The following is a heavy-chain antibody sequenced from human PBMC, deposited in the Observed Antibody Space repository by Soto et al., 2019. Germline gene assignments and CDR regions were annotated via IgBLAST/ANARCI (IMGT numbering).Heavy chain of an antibody. CDR2: IIPIFGTV. D-gene: IGHD1-1*01. V-gene: IGHV1-69*01. Sequence: QVQLVQSGAEVKQPGSSVRVSCKASGGTFSNYPFTWVRQAPGQGLEWMGGIIPIFGTVTYAQKFQGRVTISADESTSTTYMEMSRLKSEDTDIYYCARPRTVATTKGYDYWGQGTLVNVSS. CDR1: GGTFSNYP. CDR3: ARPRTVATTKGYDY. J-gene: IGHJ4*02.